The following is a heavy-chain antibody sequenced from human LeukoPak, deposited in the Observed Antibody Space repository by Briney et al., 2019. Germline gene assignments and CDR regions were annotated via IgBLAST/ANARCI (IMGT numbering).Heavy chain of an antibody. V-gene: IGHV3-7*01. D-gene: IGHD4-17*01. CDR1: GFTFSSYW. Sequence: GGSLRLSCAASGFTFSSYWMSWVRQAPGKGLEWVANIKQEGSEKYYVDSVKGRFTISRDNAKNSLYLQMNSLRAEDTAVYYCARELIMTTVTINYYYYMDVWGKGTTVTDSS. J-gene: IGHJ6*03. CDR2: IKQEGSEK. CDR3: ARELIMTTVTINYYYYMDV.